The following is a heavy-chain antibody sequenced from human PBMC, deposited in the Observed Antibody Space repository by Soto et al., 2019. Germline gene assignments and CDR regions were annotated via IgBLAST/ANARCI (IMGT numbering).Heavy chain of an antibody. D-gene: IGHD2-2*01. V-gene: IGHV3-23*01. Sequence: PGGSLRLSCAASGFSFSTYAMNWVRQAPGKGLEWVSVISGSGSITYYADSVKGRFTISRDNSKNTLYLQMNSLRVEDTAVYYCAKVQHQRLWDDFDYWGQGTLVTVSS. CDR1: GFSFSTYA. CDR3: AKVQHQRLWDDFDY. J-gene: IGHJ4*02. CDR2: ISGSGSIT.